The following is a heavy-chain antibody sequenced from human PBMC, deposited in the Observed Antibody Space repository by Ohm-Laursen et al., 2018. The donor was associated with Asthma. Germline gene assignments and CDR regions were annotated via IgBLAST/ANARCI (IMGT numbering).Heavy chain of an antibody. CDR3: ARDVMEWYLPAFDF. D-gene: IGHD3-3*01. CDR2: GGSYYDGGLK. Sequence: SLRLSCSASGFTFSSYAMHWVRQAPGKGLEWVAVGGSYYDGGLKYYADSVNGRFTVSRDDSKNTLYLQMNSLRPDDAAVYYCARDVMEWYLPAFDFWGQGTLVTVSS. J-gene: IGHJ4*02. CDR1: GFTFSSYA. V-gene: IGHV3-30-3*01.